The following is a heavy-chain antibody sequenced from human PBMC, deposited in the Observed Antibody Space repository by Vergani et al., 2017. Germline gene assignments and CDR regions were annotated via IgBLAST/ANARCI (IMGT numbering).Heavy chain of an antibody. J-gene: IGHJ5*02. CDR2: TWYDGNNK. CDR1: GFTFNQYG. D-gene: IGHD1-14*01. V-gene: IGHV3-33*01. Sequence: QVQLVESGGGVVQPGRSLGLSCAASGFTFNQYGMHWVRPAPGKGLEWVAVTWYDGNNKQYADSVKGRFTISRDNSKSTMYLQMNSLRDEDTGVYYCARDLRLLYNRFDPWGQGTLVTVSS. CDR3: ARDLRLLYNRFDP.